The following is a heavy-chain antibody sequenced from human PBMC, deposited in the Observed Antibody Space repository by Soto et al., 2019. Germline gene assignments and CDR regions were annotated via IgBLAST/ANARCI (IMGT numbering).Heavy chain of an antibody. D-gene: IGHD3-10*01. CDR1: GFTFDDYA. J-gene: IGHJ4*02. CDR3: EKDKRLWFGELPVYFDY. CDR2: ISWNSGSI. V-gene: IGHV3-9*01. Sequence: EVQLVESGGGLVQPGRSLRLSCAASGFTFDDYAMHWVRQAPGKGLEWVSGISWNSGSIGYADSVKGRFTISRDNAKNSQYLQMNSLSAEDTALYYCEKDKRLWFGELPVYFDYWGQGTLVTVSS.